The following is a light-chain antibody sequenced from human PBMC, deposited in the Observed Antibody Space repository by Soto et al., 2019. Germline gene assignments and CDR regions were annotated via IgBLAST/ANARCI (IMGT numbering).Light chain of an antibody. CDR2: GAS. Sequence: EIVLTQSPGTLSLSPGERATLSCRASQSVSNNYLAWYQQKPGQAPRLLIYGASNRATGIPDRFSGSGSGTEFTLTISSLQPDDFATYYCQQYNSYFPTFGQGTKVDIK. CDR3: QQYNSYFPT. V-gene: IGKV3-20*01. CDR1: QSVSNNY. J-gene: IGKJ1*01.